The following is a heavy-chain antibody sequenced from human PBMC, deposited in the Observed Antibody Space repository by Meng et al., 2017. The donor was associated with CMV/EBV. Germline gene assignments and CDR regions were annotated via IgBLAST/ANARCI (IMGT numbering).Heavy chain of an antibody. CDR1: GYSFTSYW. CDR3: ARPTVVGGRPRTFDY. Sequence: GGSLRLSCKGSGYSFTSYWIGWVRQTPEKGLDWMGIMYPRDSDIRYSPSFQGQVTISADKSISTAYLQWSTLKASDTAIYYCARPTVVGGRPRTFDYWGQGTLVTVSS. D-gene: IGHD3-16*01. J-gene: IGHJ4*02. CDR2: MYPRDSDI. V-gene: IGHV5-51*01.